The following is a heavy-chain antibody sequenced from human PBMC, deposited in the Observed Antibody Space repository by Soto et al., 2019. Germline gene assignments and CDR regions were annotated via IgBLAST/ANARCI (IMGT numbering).Heavy chain of an antibody. Sequence: VQLLESGGDLVHPGACLRLSCAASGFAFSSHPMSWVRQAPEKGLEWVAGISDSGSLTYNADSVRGRFTISRDNSKNTLYLQMNSLRAEDTAVYYCARRTFGSSRSFDIWGQGTMVTVSS. CDR1: GFAFSSHP. CDR2: ISDSGSLT. CDR3: ARRTFGSSRSFDI. V-gene: IGHV3-23*01. D-gene: IGHD6-6*01. J-gene: IGHJ3*02.